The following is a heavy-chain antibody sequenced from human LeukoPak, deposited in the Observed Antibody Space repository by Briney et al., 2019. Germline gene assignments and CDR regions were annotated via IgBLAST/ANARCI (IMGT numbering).Heavy chain of an antibody. V-gene: IGHV3-33*06. CDR2: VWYDGSNK. J-gene: IGHJ4*02. CDR1: GFTFSIYG. CDR3: AKEGYYGDYWNGMFDY. D-gene: IGHD4-17*01. Sequence: PGGSLRLSCAASGFTFSIYGLHWVRQAPGKGLEWVAVVWYDGSNKYYADSVKGRFTISRDNSKNTLYLQVNSLRAEDTAMYYCAKEGYYGDYWNGMFDYWGQGTLVTVSS.